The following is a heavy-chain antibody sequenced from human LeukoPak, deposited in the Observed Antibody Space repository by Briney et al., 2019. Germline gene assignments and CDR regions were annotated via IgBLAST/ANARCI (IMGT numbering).Heavy chain of an antibody. CDR1: GYTFTSYV. CDR3: ASVVVVVPAAIRSVDY. Sequence: ASVKVSCKASGYTFTSYVISWVRQAPGQGLEWMGWISDYNGNTNCAQTLQGRVTMTTDTSTSTAYVELRRLRSDDTAVYYCASVVVVVPAAIRSVDYWGQGTLVTVSS. D-gene: IGHD2-2*01. CDR2: ISDYNGNT. V-gene: IGHV1-18*01. J-gene: IGHJ4*02.